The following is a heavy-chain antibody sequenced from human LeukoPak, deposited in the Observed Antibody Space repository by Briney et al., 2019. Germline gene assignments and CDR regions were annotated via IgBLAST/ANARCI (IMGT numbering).Heavy chain of an antibody. V-gene: IGHV3-21*04. CDR3: AGGSSGNYYHSP. Sequence: GGSLRLSCAASGFTFSSYSMNWVRQAPGKGLEWVSAISSSSGYIYYADSVKGRFTISRDNAKNSLYLQMNSLRAEDTAVYYCAGGSSGNYYHSPWGQGTLVTVSS. CDR1: GFTFSSYS. CDR2: ISSSSGYI. D-gene: IGHD3-22*01. J-gene: IGHJ5*02.